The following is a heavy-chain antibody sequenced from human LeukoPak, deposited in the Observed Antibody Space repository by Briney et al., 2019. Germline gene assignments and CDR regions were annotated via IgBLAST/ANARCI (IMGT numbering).Heavy chain of an antibody. J-gene: IGHJ4*02. CDR1: GYTFTSYG. Sequence: GASVKVSCKASGYTFTSYGISWVRQAPGQGLEWMGWISAYNGNTNYAQKLQGRVTMTTDTSTSTAYMELRSLRSDDTAVYYCARDMHYDILTSQGYWGQGTLVTVSS. D-gene: IGHD3-9*01. CDR2: ISAYNGNT. CDR3: ARDMHYDILTSQGY. V-gene: IGHV1-18*01.